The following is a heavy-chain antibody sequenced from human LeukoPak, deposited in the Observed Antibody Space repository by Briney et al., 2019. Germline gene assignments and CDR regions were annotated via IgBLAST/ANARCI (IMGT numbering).Heavy chain of an antibody. J-gene: IGHJ6*02. CDR3: AKGVVAATNAAYHGMDV. D-gene: IGHD2-15*01. V-gene: IGHV3-30*18. CDR1: GFTFSNYG. Sequence: GGSLRLSCAASGFTFSNYGMHWVRQAPGKGLEWVAVISYDESDKYYADSVKGRFTISRDNSKNTLYLQMNSLRPEDTAVYYCAKGVVAATNAAYHGMDVWGQGTTVTVSS. CDR2: ISYDESDK.